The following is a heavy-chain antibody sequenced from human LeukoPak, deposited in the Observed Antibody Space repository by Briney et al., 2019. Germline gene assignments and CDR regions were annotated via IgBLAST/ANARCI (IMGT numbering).Heavy chain of an antibody. CDR3: AKGLSGYYGSGSYYNSPPYYFDY. CDR2: ISGSGGST. Sequence: GGSLRLSCAASGFTVSSNYMGWVRQAPGKGLEWVSAISGSGGSTYYADSVKGRFTISRDNSKNTLYLQMNSLRAEDTAVYYCAKGLSGYYGSGSYYNSPPYYFDYWGQGTLVTVSS. CDR1: GFTVSSNY. J-gene: IGHJ4*02. D-gene: IGHD3-10*01. V-gene: IGHV3-23*01.